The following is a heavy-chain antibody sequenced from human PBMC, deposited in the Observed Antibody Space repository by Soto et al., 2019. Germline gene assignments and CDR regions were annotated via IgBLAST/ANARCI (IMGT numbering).Heavy chain of an antibody. V-gene: IGHV6-1*01. D-gene: IGHD1-20*01. Sequence: SQTLSLTCAISGDSVSSNSAAWNWIRQSPSRGLEWLGGTYYRSKWYNDYAVSVKSRITINPDTSKNQFSLQLNSVTPEDTAVYYCARVGRYKWNNRGHYYYMDVWGKGTTVTVSS. CDR2: TYYRSKWYN. CDR1: GDSVSSNSAA. CDR3: ARVGRYKWNNRGHYYYMDV. J-gene: IGHJ6*03.